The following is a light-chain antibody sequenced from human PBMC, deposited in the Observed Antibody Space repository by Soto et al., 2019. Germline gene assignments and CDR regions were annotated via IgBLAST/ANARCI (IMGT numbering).Light chain of an antibody. CDR2: EAS. CDR1: QSVSSY. V-gene: IGKV3-11*01. J-gene: IGKJ2*01. Sequence: EIVLTQSPATLSLSPGERATLSCRASQSVSSYLAWYQQKPGQAPRLLIYEASNRGTGIPARVSGSGSGTDVTLTISSLETEDFAVYYCQQRSNWPPAFGQGTKLEIK. CDR3: QQRSNWPPA.